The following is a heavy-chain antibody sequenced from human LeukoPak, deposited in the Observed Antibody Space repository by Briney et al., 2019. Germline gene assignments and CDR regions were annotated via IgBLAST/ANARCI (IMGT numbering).Heavy chain of an antibody. CDR2: IWYDGSNK. CDR1: GFSFTNYA. CDR3: ARDRTRRPFDY. D-gene: IGHD1-1*01. V-gene: IGHV3-33*08. Sequence: GGSLRLSCTGSGFSFTNYAMHWVRQAPGKGLEWVAVIWYDGSNKYYADSVKGRFTISRDNSKNTLYLQMNSLRAEDTAVYYCARDRTRRPFDYWGQGTLVTVSS. J-gene: IGHJ4*02.